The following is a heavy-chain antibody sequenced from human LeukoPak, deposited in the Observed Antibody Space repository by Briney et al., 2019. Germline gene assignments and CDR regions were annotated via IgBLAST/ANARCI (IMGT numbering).Heavy chain of an antibody. CDR1: GFTFSSYG. Sequence: PGGSLRLSCAASGFTFSSYGMHWVRQAPGKGLEWVAVISYDGSNKYYADSVKGRFTISRDNSKNTLYLQMNSLRAEDTAVYYCAKGHQLLPPAESCYFDYWGQGTLVTVSS. D-gene: IGHD2-2*01. V-gene: IGHV3-30*18. CDR2: ISYDGSNK. J-gene: IGHJ4*02. CDR3: AKGHQLLPPAESCYFDY.